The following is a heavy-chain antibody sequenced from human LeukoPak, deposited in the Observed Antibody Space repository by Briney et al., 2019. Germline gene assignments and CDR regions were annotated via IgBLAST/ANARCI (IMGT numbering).Heavy chain of an antibody. Sequence: ASVKVSCKASGGTFSSYAISWVRQAPGQGLEWMGIINPSGGSTSYAQKFQGRVTMTRDTSTSTVYMELSSLRSEDTAVYYCARSGTGSDYWGQGTLVTVSS. J-gene: IGHJ4*02. CDR2: INPSGGST. V-gene: IGHV1-46*01. CDR1: GGTFSSYA. CDR3: ARSGTGSDY.